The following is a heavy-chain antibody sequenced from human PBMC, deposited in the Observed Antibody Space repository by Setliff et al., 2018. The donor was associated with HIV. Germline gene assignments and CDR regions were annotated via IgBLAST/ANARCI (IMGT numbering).Heavy chain of an antibody. CDR1: GDSISSYY. CDR3: ARSSRVNCGGDCYLFDY. CDR2: IYTSGSI. Sequence: SETLSLTCTVSGDSISSYYWSWIRQPPGKGLEWIGYIYTSGSINYNPSLKSRVTISVDTSKNQFSLILTSVTAADTAVYYCARSSRVNCGGDCYLFDYWGQGTPVTVSS. V-gene: IGHV4-4*09. D-gene: IGHD2-21*02. J-gene: IGHJ4*02.